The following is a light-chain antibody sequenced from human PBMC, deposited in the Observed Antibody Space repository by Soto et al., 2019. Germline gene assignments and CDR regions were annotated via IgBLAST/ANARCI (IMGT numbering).Light chain of an antibody. CDR3: QQGGHWYT. CDR2: DTS. V-gene: IGKV3-11*01. Sequence: EIVLTQSPATLSLSPGDRATLSCRASQSVDRYLAWYQEKPGQAPRLLIYDTSDRATGIPDRFSGSGSGTDFTLTISSVEPEDFAVYYCQQGGHWYTFGQGTKLEIK. J-gene: IGKJ2*01. CDR1: QSVDRY.